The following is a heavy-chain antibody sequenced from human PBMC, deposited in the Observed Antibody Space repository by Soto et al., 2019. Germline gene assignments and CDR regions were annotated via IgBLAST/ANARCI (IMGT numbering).Heavy chain of an antibody. CDR2: IFYSGGT. J-gene: IGHJ5*02. Sequence: QLLLQESGPGLVKPSETLSLTCTVSGGSILDSTYYWAWIRQSPGKGLEWIGTIFYSGGTFYTPSLKSRVTMSVDTSNNQCSLKLSSVTAADTAVYYCARQASGYYYGWFDPWGQGTLVTVSS. CDR3: ARQASGYYYGWFDP. CDR1: GGSILDSTYY. D-gene: IGHD3-22*01. V-gene: IGHV4-39*01.